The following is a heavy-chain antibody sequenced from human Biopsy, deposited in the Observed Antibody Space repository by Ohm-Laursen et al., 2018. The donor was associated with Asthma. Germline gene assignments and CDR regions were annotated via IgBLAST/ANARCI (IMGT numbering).Heavy chain of an antibody. CDR3: ARAVDYSHYYGIDV. Sequence: VSSVTVSCKTSGYTFNSAGITWVRQAPGQGLEWMGWISVDNGNTKVAQKLQDRVTMITDTSTSTAYMELRSLRSDDTAVYFCARAVDYSHYYGIDVWGQGTTVTVS. CDR1: GYTFNSAG. J-gene: IGHJ6*02. CDR2: ISVDNGNT. V-gene: IGHV1-18*01. D-gene: IGHD3-10*01.